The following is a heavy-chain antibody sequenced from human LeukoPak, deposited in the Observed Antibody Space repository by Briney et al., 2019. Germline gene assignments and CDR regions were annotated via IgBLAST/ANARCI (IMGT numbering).Heavy chain of an antibody. CDR1: GFTYTSYV. CDR2: TFEGVGST. Sequence: GGCLRHSCAASGFTYTSYVMSWVRPAPGKGREWVSATFEGVGSTYYADSVKGPFTISRDNSKNTLYLQMNSLRAEGTAGYYCAKDSKTAQQPLDYWGKGTLVTVS. D-gene: IGHD6-13*01. CDR3: AKDSKTAQQPLDY. J-gene: IGHJ4*02. V-gene: IGHV3-23*01.